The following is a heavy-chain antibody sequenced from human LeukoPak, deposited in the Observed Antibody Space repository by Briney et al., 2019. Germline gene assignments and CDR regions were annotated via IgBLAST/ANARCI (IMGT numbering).Heavy chain of an antibody. V-gene: IGHV3-21*01. CDR3: AREYYYDEDAGNY. J-gene: IGHJ4*02. CDR2: ITASSTYI. Sequence: PGGSLRLSCAASGFSFSRSSMGWVRQAPGKGLEWVSSITASSTYIYYADSVKGRFTISRDNVEKSVSLQMNSLRAEDTAVYYCAREYYYDEDAGNYWGQGTLLTVSS. D-gene: IGHD3-22*01. CDR1: GFSFSRSS.